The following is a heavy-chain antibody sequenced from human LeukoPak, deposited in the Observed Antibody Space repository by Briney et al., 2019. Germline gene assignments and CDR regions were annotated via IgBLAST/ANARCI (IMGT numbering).Heavy chain of an antibody. Sequence: SETLSLTCAVYGGSFSGYYWSWIRQPTGKGLEWIGEINHSGSTNYNPSLKSRVTISVDTSKNQFSLKLSSVTAADTAVYYCARGDLRRSNIDPWGQGTLVTVSS. CDR1: GGSFSGYY. CDR2: INHSGST. CDR3: ARGDLRRSNIDP. D-gene: IGHD4-17*01. V-gene: IGHV4-34*01. J-gene: IGHJ5*02.